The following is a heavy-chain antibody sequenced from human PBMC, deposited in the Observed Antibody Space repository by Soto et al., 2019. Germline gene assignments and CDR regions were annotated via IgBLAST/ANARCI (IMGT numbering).Heavy chain of an antibody. D-gene: IGHD2-15*01. CDR3: ARDLGTYPGSYFDY. CDR1: GFAFRSYG. V-gene: IGHV3-33*01. CDR2: VWYDGSNK. Sequence: GGSLRLSCAASGFAFRSYGMFWVRQAPGKGLEWVALVWYDGSNKYYADSVRGRFTISRDDSKNTLYLQMNSLRAEDTAVYHCARDLGTYPGSYFDYWGQGTLVTVSS. J-gene: IGHJ4*02.